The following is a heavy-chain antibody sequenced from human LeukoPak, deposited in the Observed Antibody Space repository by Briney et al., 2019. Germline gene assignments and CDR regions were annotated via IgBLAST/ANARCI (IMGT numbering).Heavy chain of an antibody. J-gene: IGHJ4*02. D-gene: IGHD6-19*01. CDR1: GGTFSSYA. V-gene: IGHV1-69*04. CDR3: ARLDSSGWQHKIDY. CDR2: IIPILGIA. Sequence: ASVKVSCKASGGTFSSYAISWVRQAPGQGLEWMGRIIPILGIANCAQKFQGRVTITADKSTSTAYMELSSLRSEDTAVYYCARLDSSGWQHKIDYWGQGTLVTVSS.